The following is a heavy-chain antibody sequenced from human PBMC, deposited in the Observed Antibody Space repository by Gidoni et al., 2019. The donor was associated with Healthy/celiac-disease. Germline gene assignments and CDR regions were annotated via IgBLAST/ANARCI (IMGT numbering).Heavy chain of an antibody. J-gene: IGHJ6*03. CDR1: GGSISSYY. CDR3: ARQKYYDFWSGYPSYYYYMDV. CDR2: SYYSGST. V-gene: IGHV4-59*08. D-gene: IGHD3-3*01. Sequence: QVQLQESGPGLVKPSETLSLPCTVSGGSISSYYWSWIRQPPGKGLEWIGYSYYSGSTNYNPSRKSRVTISVDTSKNQFSLKLSSVTAADTAVYYCARQKYYDFWSGYPSYYYYMDVWGKGTTVTVSS.